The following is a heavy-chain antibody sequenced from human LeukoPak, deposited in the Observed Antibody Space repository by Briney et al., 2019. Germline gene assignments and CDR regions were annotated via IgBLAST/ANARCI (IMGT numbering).Heavy chain of an antibody. V-gene: IGHV2-5*02. CDR1: GFSRTTSGVG. CDR3: AHTVYNGYASYFAP. D-gene: IGHD5-12*01. CDR2: IYWDDDK. Sequence: ESGPTLLKPTQTLTLTCTFSGFSRTTSGVGVGWIRHPPVKAPECLALIYWDDDKRYIPSVKSRLTITKNTSKSKAVLTINNLAPLDPATFYCAHTVYNGYASYFAPWGQGTLATVSS. J-gene: IGHJ5*02.